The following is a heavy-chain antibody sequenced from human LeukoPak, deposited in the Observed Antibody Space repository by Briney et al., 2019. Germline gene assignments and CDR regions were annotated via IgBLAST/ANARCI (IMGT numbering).Heavy chain of an antibody. CDR2: IWYDASNK. CDR1: GFTFSSFG. Sequence: HPGGSLTLSCAASGFTFSSFGMHWVRQAPGKGLEWVAVIWYDASNKYYADSVKGRFTISRDNSKNTLFLQMNSLRDDDTAVYYCVRGVGVSRFNYFDPWGQGTLVIVSS. V-gene: IGHV3-33*01. D-gene: IGHD6-13*01. CDR3: VRGVGVSRFNYFDP. J-gene: IGHJ5*02.